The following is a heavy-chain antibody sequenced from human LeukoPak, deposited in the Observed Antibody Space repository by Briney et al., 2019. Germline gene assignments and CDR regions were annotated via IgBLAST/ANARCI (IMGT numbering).Heavy chain of an antibody. J-gene: IGHJ3*02. CDR3: ARDHTRLYCSSTSCRRSQTNHDAFDI. D-gene: IGHD2-2*01. CDR2: ISYDGSNK. CDR1: GFTFSSYA. V-gene: IGHV3-30*04. Sequence: GGSLRLSCAASGFTFSSYAMHWVRQAPGKGLEWVAVISYDGSNKYYADSVKGRFTISRDNSKNTLYLQMNSLRAEDTAVYYCARDHTRLYCSSTSCRRSQTNHDAFDIWGQGTMVTVSS.